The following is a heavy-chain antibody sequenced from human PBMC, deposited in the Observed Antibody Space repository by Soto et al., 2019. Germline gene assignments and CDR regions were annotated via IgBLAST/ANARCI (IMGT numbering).Heavy chain of an antibody. CDR1: GYTFTSYG. D-gene: IGHD2-15*01. CDR2: ISAYNGNT. Sequence: QVQLVQSGAEVKKPGASVKVSCKASGYTFTSYGISWVRQAPGQGLEWMGWISAYNGNTNHAQKLRARVTLTTDTSTSRAYMEPMSLRSDDTAVYYCAREDADIVSKWCAPWGQGTPVIVST. J-gene: IGHJ5*02. V-gene: IGHV1-18*01. CDR3: AREDADIVSKWCAP.